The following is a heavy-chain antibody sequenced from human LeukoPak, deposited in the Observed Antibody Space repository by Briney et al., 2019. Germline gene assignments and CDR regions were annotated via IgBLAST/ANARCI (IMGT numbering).Heavy chain of an antibody. CDR3: ARRGIGVDY. D-gene: IGHD3-16*01. Sequence: SETLSLTCTVSGYSVSSGYYWGWIRQPPGKKLEWIGSFYHSGNTYYNPSLRSRVTISVDTSKNQFSLKLSSVTAADTAVYYCARRGIGVDYWGQGTLVTVSS. CDR1: GYSVSSGYY. CDR2: FYHSGNT. J-gene: IGHJ4*02. V-gene: IGHV4-38-2*02.